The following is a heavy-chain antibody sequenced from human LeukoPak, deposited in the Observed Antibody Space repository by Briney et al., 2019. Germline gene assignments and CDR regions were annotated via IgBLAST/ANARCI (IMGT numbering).Heavy chain of an antibody. V-gene: IGHV3-21*01. CDR2: ISSSSSYI. Sequence: KTGGSLRLSCAASGFTFSSYSMNWVRQAPGKGLGWVSAISSSSSYIYYADPVKGRFTISRDNAKNSLYLQMNSLRAEDTAVYYCASRGTMAGYSLDYWGQGTLVTVSS. J-gene: IGHJ4*02. D-gene: IGHD3-9*01. CDR1: GFTFSSYS. CDR3: ASRGTMAGYSLDY.